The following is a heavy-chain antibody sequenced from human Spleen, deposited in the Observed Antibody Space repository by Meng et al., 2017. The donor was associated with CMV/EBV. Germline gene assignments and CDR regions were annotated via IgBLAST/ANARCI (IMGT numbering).Heavy chain of an antibody. V-gene: IGHV3-23*01. Sequence: GGSLRLSCAASGFTFSSYAMSWVRQAPGKGLEWVSAISGSGGSTYYADSMKGRFTISRDNSKNTLYLQMNSLRAEDTAVYYCARTVTVVPAAISPNYFDYWGQGTLVTVSS. CDR1: GFTFSSYA. CDR2: ISGSGGST. D-gene: IGHD2-2*01. CDR3: ARTVTVVPAAISPNYFDY. J-gene: IGHJ4*02.